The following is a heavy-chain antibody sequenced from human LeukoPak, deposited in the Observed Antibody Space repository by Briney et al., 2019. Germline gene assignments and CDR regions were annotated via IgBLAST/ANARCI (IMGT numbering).Heavy chain of an antibody. V-gene: IGHV4-59*08. D-gene: IGHD3-10*01. CDR3: ARVVQNSGTIDY. CDR2: IYYSGST. J-gene: IGHJ4*02. Sequence: SSETLSLTCTVSGGSISSYYWSLIRQPPGKGLEWIGYIYYSGSTNYNPSLKSRVTISVDTSKNQFSLKLSSVTAADSALYYCARVVQNSGTIDYWGQGTLVTVSS. CDR1: GGSISSYY.